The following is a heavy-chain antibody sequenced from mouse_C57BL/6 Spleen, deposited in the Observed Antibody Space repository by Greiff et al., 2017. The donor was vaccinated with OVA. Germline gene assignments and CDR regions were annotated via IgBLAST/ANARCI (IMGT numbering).Heavy chain of an antibody. J-gene: IGHJ1*03. D-gene: IGHD1-1*01. CDR2: ISYDGSN. CDR1: GYSITSGYY. CDR3: ARATYYGSSLYWYFDV. Sequence: EVQLVESGPGLVKPSQSLSLTCSVTGYSITSGYYWNWIRQFPGNKLEWMGYISYDGSNNYNPSLKNRISITRDTSKNQFFLKLNSVTTEDTATYYCARATYYGSSLYWYFDVWGTGTTVTVSS. V-gene: IGHV3-6*01.